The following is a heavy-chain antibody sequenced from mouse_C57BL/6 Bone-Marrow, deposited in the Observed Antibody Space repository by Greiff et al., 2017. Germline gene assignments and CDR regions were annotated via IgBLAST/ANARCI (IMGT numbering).Heavy chain of an antibody. D-gene: IGHD2-3*01. Sequence: QVHVKQSGPELVKPGASVKLSCKASGYTFTSYDINWVKQRSGQGLEWIGWIYPRDGSTKYNEKFKGKATLTVDTSSSTAYMELHSLTSEDSAVYFCARVRVGGYYDYWGQGTTLTVSS. V-gene: IGHV1-85*01. J-gene: IGHJ2*01. CDR1: GYTFTSYD. CDR2: IYPRDGST. CDR3: ARVRVGGYYDY.